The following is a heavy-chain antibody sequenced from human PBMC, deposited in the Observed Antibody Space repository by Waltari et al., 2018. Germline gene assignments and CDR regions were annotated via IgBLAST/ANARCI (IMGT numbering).Heavy chain of an antibody. V-gene: IGHV3-30*18. J-gene: IGHJ6*02. CDR2: ISYDGSNK. CDR3: AKDLGAGMDV. Sequence: QVQLVESGGGVVQPGRSLRLSCAASGFPFRSYGMPWVRQAPGKGLEWGAVISYDGSNKYYADSVKGRFTISRDNPKNTLYLQMNSLRAEDTAVYYCAKDLGAGMDVWGQGTTVTVSS. D-gene: IGHD3-16*01. CDR1: GFPFRSYG.